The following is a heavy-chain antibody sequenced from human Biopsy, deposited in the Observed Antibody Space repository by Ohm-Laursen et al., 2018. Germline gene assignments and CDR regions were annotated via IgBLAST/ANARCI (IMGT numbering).Heavy chain of an antibody. CDR3: ATKLTGYFHH. CDR2: NIPILGTG. CDR1: EGTFSNYG. D-gene: IGHD3-9*01. J-gene: IGHJ1*01. V-gene: IGHV1-69*06. Sequence: SSVKVSCKAPEGTFSNYGVNLVRQAPGQGLEWLGGNIPILGTGNYAHQFQDRVTVVADTSTSTATMELRSLRSDDTAVYYCATKLTGYFHHWGQGTLVIVSS.